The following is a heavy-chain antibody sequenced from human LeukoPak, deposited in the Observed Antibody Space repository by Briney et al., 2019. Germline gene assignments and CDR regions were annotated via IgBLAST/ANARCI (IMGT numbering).Heavy chain of an antibody. CDR1: GFTFSSYA. J-gene: IGHJ4*02. Sequence: GGSLRLSCGASGFTFSSYAMSWVRQAPGKGLEWVSAIGTAGDTYYPGSVKGRFTISRENAKNSLYLQMNSLRAGDTAVYYCARARVRSSGRYDLEYWGQGTLVTVSS. D-gene: IGHD1-26*01. V-gene: IGHV3-13*01. CDR3: ARARVRSSGRYDLEY. CDR2: IGTAGDT.